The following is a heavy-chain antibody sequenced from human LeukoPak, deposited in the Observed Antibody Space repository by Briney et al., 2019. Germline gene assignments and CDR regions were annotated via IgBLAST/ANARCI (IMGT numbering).Heavy chain of an antibody. J-gene: IGHJ2*01. Sequence: PGGSLRLSCAASGFTFSTYSMTWVRQAPGKGLEWVSYISSSSSTIYYGGSVKGRFTVSRDNVKNSLYLQMNSLRAEDTAVYFCAQLLDDNPIRWYFALWGRGTLVTVSS. CDR3: AQLLDDNPIRWYFAL. CDR1: GFTFSTYS. V-gene: IGHV3-48*01. CDR2: ISSSSSTI. D-gene: IGHD1-14*01.